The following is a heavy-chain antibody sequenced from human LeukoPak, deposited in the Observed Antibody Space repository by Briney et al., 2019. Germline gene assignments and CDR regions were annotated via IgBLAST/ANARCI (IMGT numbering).Heavy chain of an antibody. D-gene: IGHD1-7*01. CDR3: ARDVNWNYVSAFDI. CDR1: GFTFSSYS. CDR2: ISSSSSYI. J-gene: IGHJ3*02. V-gene: IGHV3-21*01. Sequence: GGSLRLSCAASGFTFSSYSMNWVRQAPGKGLEWVSSISSSSSYIYYADSVKGRFTISRDNAKNSLYLQMNSLRAEDTAVYYCARDVNWNYVSAFDIWGQGTMVTVSS.